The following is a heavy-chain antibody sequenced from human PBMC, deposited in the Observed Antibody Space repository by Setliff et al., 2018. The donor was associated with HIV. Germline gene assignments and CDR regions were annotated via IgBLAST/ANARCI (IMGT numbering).Heavy chain of an antibody. V-gene: IGHV1-8*01. D-gene: IGHD2-15*01. CDR3: ARRIGFDV. J-gene: IGHJ3*01. Sequence: ASVKVSCKASGYTFTNYDINWVRQVTGQGLEWMGWMNPNSGNTGYGQKFQGRVTMTRDTSISTAYMELSNLGSEDTAVYCCARRIGFDVWGQGTMVTVSS. CDR1: GYTFTNYD. CDR2: MNPNSGNT.